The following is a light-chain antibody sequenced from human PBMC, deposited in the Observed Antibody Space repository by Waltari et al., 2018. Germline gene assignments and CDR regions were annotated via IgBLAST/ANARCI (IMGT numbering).Light chain of an antibody. Sequence: SNELTQPPALSVSPGQTASVTCSGHKLGDKYACWYQQKPGQSPVLVIYQDDKRPSGLRERFCGSNAANTATLTISGTQAVDEDDYYCQAWDSSTGTGVFGTGTKVIVL. V-gene: IGLV3-1*01. J-gene: IGLJ1*01. CDR1: KLGDKY. CDR2: QDD. CDR3: QAWDSSTGTGV.